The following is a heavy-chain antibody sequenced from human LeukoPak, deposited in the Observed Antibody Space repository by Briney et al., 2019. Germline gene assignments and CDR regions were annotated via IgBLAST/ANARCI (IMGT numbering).Heavy chain of an antibody. CDR2: INPNSGGT. V-gene: IGHV1-2*02. Sequence: GASVKVSCKASGYTFTGYYMYWVRQAPGQGLEWMGWINPNSGGTNYAQKFQGRVTMTRDTSISTAYMELSRLRSDDTAVYYCATTQGELVWDALDIWGQGTMVTVSS. D-gene: IGHD1-26*01. CDR1: GYTFTGYY. CDR3: ATTQGELVWDALDI. J-gene: IGHJ3*02.